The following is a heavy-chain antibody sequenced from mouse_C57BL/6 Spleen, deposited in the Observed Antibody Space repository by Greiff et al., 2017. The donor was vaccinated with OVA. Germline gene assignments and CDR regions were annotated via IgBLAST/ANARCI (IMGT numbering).Heavy chain of an antibody. V-gene: IGHV1-82*01. Sequence: VQLQQSGPELVKPGASVKISCKASGYAFSSSWMNWVKQRPGKGLEWIGRIYPGDGDTNYNGKFKGKATLTADKSSSTAYMQLSSLTSEDSAVYFCARWGTTVVAPMDYWGQGTSVTVSS. D-gene: IGHD1-1*01. CDR1: GYAFSSSW. CDR3: ARWGTTVVAPMDY. CDR2: IYPGDGDT. J-gene: IGHJ4*01.